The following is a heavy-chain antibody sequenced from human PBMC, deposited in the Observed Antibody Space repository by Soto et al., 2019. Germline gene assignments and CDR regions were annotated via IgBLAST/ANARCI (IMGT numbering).Heavy chain of an antibody. Sequence: PSETLSLTCTASGGSISSSDYYWSWIRQPPGKGLEWIGYIYYSGSTYYNPALKSRVTLSVDTSKYQFSLKPSSVTAADTAVYFCARENYDFWSDDYWGQGTLVTVSS. V-gene: IGHV4-30-4*01. CDR2: IYYSGST. CDR3: ARENYDFWSDDY. J-gene: IGHJ4*02. CDR1: GGSISSSDYY. D-gene: IGHD3-3*01.